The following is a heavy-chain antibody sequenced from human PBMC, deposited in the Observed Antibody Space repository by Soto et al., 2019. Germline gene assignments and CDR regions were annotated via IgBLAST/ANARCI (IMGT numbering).Heavy chain of an antibody. J-gene: IGHJ3*02. D-gene: IGHD3-10*01. Sequence: QVQLVQSGTEVKKPGSSVKVSCKASGGTFSSYAISWVRQAPGQGLEWMGGIIPIFGTTNYAHRFQGRGSITADESTSTTYMEMSSLRSEDTAVYYCAGSYKYGSGTFDAFDIWGQGTLVTVSS. V-gene: IGHV1-69*01. CDR2: IIPIFGTT. CDR3: AGSYKYGSGTFDAFDI. CDR1: GGTFSSYA.